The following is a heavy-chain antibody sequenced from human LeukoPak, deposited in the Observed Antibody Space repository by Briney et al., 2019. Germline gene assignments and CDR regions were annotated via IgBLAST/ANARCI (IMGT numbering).Heavy chain of an antibody. Sequence: GGSLRLACAAAGFTFSSHAMSWVRQAPGKGLEWVSAISGSGGSTYYADSVKGRFTISRDNSKNTLYLQMNSLRAEDTAVYYCAKIVGWHYYYYYGMDVWGQGTTVTVSS. V-gene: IGHV3-23*01. D-gene: IGHD2-15*01. CDR3: AKIVGWHYYYYYGMDV. CDR2: ISGSGGST. CDR1: GFTFSSHA. J-gene: IGHJ6*02.